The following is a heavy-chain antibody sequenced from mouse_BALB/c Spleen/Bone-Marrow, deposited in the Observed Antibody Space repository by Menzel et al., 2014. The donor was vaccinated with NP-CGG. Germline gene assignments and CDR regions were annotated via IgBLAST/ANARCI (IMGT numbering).Heavy chain of an antibody. V-gene: IGHV5-12*02. CDR1: GFTFSYYY. Sequence: EVKLQESGGGLVQPGGSLKLSCATSGFTFSYYYMYWVRQTPEKRLEWVAYIRNGGDGTYYPDTVKGRFTISRDNAKNHLYLQSSHLKSEDTAMYYYARHDGYDALFAYWGQGTLVPGSA. CDR2: IRNGGDGT. J-gene: IGHJ3*01. CDR3: ARHDGYDALFAY. D-gene: IGHD2-2*01.